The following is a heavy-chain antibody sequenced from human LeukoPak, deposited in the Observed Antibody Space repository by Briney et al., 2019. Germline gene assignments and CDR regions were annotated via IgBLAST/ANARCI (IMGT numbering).Heavy chain of an antibody. J-gene: IGHJ4*02. Sequence: ASVMVSCKASGYTFTAQYMHWVRQAPGQGLERMGWINPNNGDTKYAQNFLGRVTMTRDTSTTTAYMELRSLRSDDTAVYFCASYPRSVPAPPFDYWGQGTLVTVSS. CDR1: GYTFTAQY. CDR2: INPNNGDT. V-gene: IGHV1-2*02. D-gene: IGHD3-10*02. CDR3: ASYPRSVPAPPFDY.